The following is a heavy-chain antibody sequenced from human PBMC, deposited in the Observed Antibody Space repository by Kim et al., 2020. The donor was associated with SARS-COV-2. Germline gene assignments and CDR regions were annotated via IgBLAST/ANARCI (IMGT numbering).Heavy chain of an antibody. CDR1: GFTFSSYA. CDR2: ISGSGGST. D-gene: IGHD3-10*01. J-gene: IGHJ4*02. V-gene: IGHV3-23*01. Sequence: GGSLRLSCAASGFTFSSYAMSWVRQAPGKGLEWVSAISGSGGSTYYADSVKGRFTISRDNSKNTLYLQMNSLRAEDTAVYYCAKDRDPYYGSGRSYFDYWGQGTLVTVSS. CDR3: AKDRDPYYGSGRSYFDY.